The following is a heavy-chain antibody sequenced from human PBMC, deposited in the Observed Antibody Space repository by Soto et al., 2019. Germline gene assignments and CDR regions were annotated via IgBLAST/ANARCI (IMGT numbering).Heavy chain of an antibody. J-gene: IGHJ3*02. CDR1: GFTFRTYW. D-gene: IGHD1-26*01. CDR3: VKDRMNHNSVWDPFDI. Sequence: GGSLRLSCAASGFTFRTYWMNWVRQAPGKGLEWVAKINQDGSVKYYVDSVRGRFTISRDNAKNSLFLQMNSLRAEDTALYYCVKDRMNHNSVWDPFDIWGQGTMVTVSS. V-gene: IGHV3-7*01. CDR2: INQDGSVK.